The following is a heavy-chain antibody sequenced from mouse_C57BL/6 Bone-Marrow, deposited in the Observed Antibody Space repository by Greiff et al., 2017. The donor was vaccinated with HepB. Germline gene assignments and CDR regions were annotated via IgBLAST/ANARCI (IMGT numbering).Heavy chain of an antibody. CDR2: IDPEDGDT. V-gene: IGHV14-1*01. J-gene: IGHJ2*01. CDR3: TAWVTAVGPVGY. CDR1: GFNIKDYY. D-gene: IGHD2-2*01. Sequence: VQLQQSGAELVRPGASVKLSCTASGFNIKDYYMHWVKQRPEQGLEWIGRIDPEDGDTEYAPKFQGKATMTADTSSNTAYLQLSSLTSEDTAVYCCTAWVTAVGPVGYWGRGTTLTVSS.